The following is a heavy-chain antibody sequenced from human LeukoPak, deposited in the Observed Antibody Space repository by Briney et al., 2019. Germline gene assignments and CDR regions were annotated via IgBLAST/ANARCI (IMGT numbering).Heavy chain of an antibody. CDR3: ARWRYSSGNWFDP. Sequence: SVKVSCKASGSTFSSYAISWVRQAPGQGLEWMGGIIPIFGTANYAQKFQGRVTITTDESTSTAYMELSGLRSEDTAVYYCARWRYSSGNWFDPWGQGTLVTVSS. J-gene: IGHJ5*02. CDR1: GSTFSSYA. V-gene: IGHV1-69*05. D-gene: IGHD6-19*01. CDR2: IIPIFGTA.